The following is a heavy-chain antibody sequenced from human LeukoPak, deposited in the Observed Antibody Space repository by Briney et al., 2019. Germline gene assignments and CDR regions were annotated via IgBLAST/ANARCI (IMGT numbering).Heavy chain of an antibody. CDR2: IYHSGST. CDR1: GGSISSSNW. Sequence: SETRSLTCAVSGGSISSSNWWSWVRQPPGKGLEWIGEIYHSGSTYYNPSLKSRVTISVDTSKNQFSLKLSSVTAADTAVYYCARDAKTNYGSGSYYNRHFDYWGQGTLVTVSS. CDR3: ARDAKTNYGSGSYYNRHFDY. V-gene: IGHV4-4*02. D-gene: IGHD3-10*01. J-gene: IGHJ4*02.